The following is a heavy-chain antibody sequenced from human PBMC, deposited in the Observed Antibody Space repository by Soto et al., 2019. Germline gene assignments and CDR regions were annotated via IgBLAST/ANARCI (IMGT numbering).Heavy chain of an antibody. CDR3: ARLHNSSDWTDFDF. D-gene: IGHD6-19*01. Sequence: SETLSLTCTVSGCTISHSYWSWLRLSPGKGLEWIGYIHYGGATTYNPSLKSRVTISLGTPKKHFYLNLRSVTAADTAVYFCARLHNSSDWTDFDFWGQGTRVTVS. V-gene: IGHV4-59*08. CDR1: GCTISHSY. J-gene: IGHJ4*02. CDR2: IHYGGAT.